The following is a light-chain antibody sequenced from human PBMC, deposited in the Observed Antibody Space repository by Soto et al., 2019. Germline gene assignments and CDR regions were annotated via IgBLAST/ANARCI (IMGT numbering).Light chain of an antibody. CDR3: QKYNSAPYT. CDR1: QGISNN. V-gene: IGKV1-27*01. CDR2: AAS. Sequence: DIKMTQPPSSLSASEEDSATITCRASQGISNNLAWYQQKPGKVPKLLIYAASTLQSGVPSRFSGSGSGTDFTLTISSLQPEDVATYYCQKYNSAPYTFGQGTKLEIK. J-gene: IGKJ2*01.